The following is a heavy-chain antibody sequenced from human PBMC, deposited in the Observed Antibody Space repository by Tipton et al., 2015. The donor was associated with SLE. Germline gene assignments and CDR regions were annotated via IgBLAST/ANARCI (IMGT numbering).Heavy chain of an antibody. CDR3: ARDSVGGYYYGSGSYLPDY. Sequence: TLSLTCTVSGGSISSSSYYWGWIRQPPGRGLEWIGSIYYSGSTYYNPSLKSRVTMSVDTSKNQFSLKLSSVTAADTAVYYCARDSVGGYYYGSGSYLPDYWGQGTLVTVSS. V-gene: IGHV4-39*07. D-gene: IGHD3-10*01. J-gene: IGHJ4*02. CDR2: IYYSGST. CDR1: GGSISSSSYY.